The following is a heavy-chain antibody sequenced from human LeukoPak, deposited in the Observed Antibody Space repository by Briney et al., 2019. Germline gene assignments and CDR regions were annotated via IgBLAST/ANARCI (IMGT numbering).Heavy chain of an antibody. J-gene: IGHJ4*02. Sequence: GGSLRLSCAASGFTFSSYAMSWVRQAPGKGLEWVSSISSSSSYIYYADSVKGRFTISRDNAKNSLYLQMNSLRAEDTAVYYCARGFVVVTTGYFDYWGQGTLVTVSS. CDR1: GFTFSSYA. D-gene: IGHD2-21*02. CDR2: ISSSSSYI. CDR3: ARGFVVVTTGYFDY. V-gene: IGHV3-21*01.